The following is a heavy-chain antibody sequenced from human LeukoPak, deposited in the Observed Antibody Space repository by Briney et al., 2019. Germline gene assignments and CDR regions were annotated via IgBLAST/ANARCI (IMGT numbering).Heavy chain of an antibody. V-gene: IGHV4-34*01. J-gene: IGHJ4*02. D-gene: IGHD6-13*01. Sequence: SETLSLTCAVYGGSFSGYYWSWIRQPPGKGLEWIGETNHSGSTNNNPSLRSRVTISVDASKNQFSLKLSSVTAADTAVYYCARSPIAAAGLDYWGQGTLVTVSS. CDR2: TNHSGST. CDR3: ARSPIAAAGLDY. CDR1: GGSFSGYY.